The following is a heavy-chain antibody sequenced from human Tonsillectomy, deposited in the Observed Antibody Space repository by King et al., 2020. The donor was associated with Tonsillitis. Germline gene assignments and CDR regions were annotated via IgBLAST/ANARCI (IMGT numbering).Heavy chain of an antibody. CDR1: GGSISSYY. CDR2: IYYSGST. D-gene: IGHD5-18*01. J-gene: IGHJ2*01. V-gene: IGHV4-59*08. CDR3: ATSLRGYTAMEHWYFDL. Sequence: QLQESGPGLVKPSETLSLTCTVSGGSISSYYWSWIRQPPGKGLEWIGYIYYSGSTNYNPSLKSRVTISVDTSKNQFSLKLSSVTAADTAVYYCATSLRGYTAMEHWYFDLWGRGTLVTVSS.